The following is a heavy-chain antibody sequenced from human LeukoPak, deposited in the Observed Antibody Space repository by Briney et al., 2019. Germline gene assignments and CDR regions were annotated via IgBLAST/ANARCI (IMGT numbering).Heavy chain of an antibody. CDR2: ISGSGSTI. V-gene: IGHV3-11*04. CDR3: SRTNTPDYDYIWGTRDLYFDY. CDR1: GFTFSDYY. J-gene: IGHJ4*02. Sequence: GGSLRLSCAASGFTFSDYYMSWIRRAPGKGLEWVSYISGSGSTIYYADSVKGRFTISRDNAKNSLYLQMNSLRAEDTAVYYCSRTNTPDYDYIWGTRDLYFDYWGQGALVTVSS. D-gene: IGHD3-16*01.